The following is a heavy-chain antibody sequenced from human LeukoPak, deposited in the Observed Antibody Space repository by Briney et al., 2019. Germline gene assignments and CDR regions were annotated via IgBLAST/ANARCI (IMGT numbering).Heavy chain of an antibody. CDR2: ISYDGSNK. J-gene: IGHJ3*02. D-gene: IGHD3-10*01. V-gene: IGHV3-30-3*01. Sequence: GGSLRLSCAASGLTFSSYAMHWVRQAPGKGLEWVAVISYDGSNKYYADSVKGRFTISRDNSKNTLYLQMNSLRAEDTAVYYCARGGGHSEPFDIWGQGTMATVSS. CDR1: GLTFSSYA. CDR3: ARGGGHSEPFDI.